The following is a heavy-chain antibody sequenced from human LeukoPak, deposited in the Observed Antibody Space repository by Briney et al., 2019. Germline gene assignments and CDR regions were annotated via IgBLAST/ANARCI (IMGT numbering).Heavy chain of an antibody. CDR1: GFTVSSIY. V-gene: IGHV3-53*01. J-gene: IGHJ5*02. CDR2: IYSDGNT. Sequence: GGSLRLSCAVSGFTVSSIYMSWVRQAPGKGLEWVSFIYSDGNTYYGDSVKGRFTLSRDNSKNTLYLQMNNLRAEDTAVYYCAKDLAAAAGNWFDPWGQGTLVTVSS. D-gene: IGHD6-13*01. CDR3: AKDLAAAAGNWFDP.